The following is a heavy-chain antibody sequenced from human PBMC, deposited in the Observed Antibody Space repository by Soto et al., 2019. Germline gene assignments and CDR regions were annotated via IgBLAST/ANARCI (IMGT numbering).Heavy chain of an antibody. CDR1: GFTFSSYA. CDR3: ARPLIAAADHNYYYYGMDV. J-gene: IGHJ6*02. D-gene: IGHD6-13*01. CDR2: ISYDGSNK. Sequence: GGSLRLSCAASGFTFSSYAMHWVRQAPGKGLEWVAVISYDGSNKYYADSVKGRFTISRDNSKNTLYLQMNSLRAEDTAVYYCARPLIAAADHNYYYYGMDVWGQGTTVTVSS. V-gene: IGHV3-30-3*01.